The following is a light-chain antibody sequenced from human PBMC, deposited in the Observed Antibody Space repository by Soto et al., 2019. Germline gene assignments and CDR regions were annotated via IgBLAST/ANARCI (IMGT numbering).Light chain of an antibody. Sequence: EIVLTQSPGTLSLSPGERAALSCRASQSVSSNFLAWYQQKPGQAPRLLIYGASNRATAILDRFSGSGSGTDFTLTISRLEPEDFAVYYCHQYGSSPATFGQGTKVE. CDR1: QSVSSNF. J-gene: IGKJ1*01. V-gene: IGKV3-20*01. CDR2: GAS. CDR3: HQYGSSPAT.